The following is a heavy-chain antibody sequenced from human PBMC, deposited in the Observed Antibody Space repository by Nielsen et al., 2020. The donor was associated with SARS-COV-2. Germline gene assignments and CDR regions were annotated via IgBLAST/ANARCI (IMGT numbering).Heavy chain of an antibody. J-gene: IGHJ6*03. CDR3: ARYGGFGSSGYYYYYYYYMDV. D-gene: IGHD3-22*01. Sequence: SETLSLTCAVYGGSFSGYYWSWIRQPPGKGLEWIGEINHSGSTNYNPSLKSRVTISVDTSKNQFSLKLSSVTAADTAVYYCARYGGFGSSGYYYYYYYYMDVWGKGTTVTVSS. V-gene: IGHV4-34*01. CDR1: GGSFSGYY. CDR2: INHSGST.